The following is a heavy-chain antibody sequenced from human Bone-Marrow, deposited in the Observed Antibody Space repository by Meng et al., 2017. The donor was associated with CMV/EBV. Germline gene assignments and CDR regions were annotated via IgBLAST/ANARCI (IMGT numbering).Heavy chain of an antibody. V-gene: IGHV3-30*04. J-gene: IGHJ4*03. CDR2: ISYDGSNE. D-gene: IGHD6-19*01. CDR3: ARLIAVAGTGDY. Sequence: GGSLRLSCAASGFTFSNYAIHWVRQAPGKGLEWVAVISYDGSNEYYSDSVKGRFTISRDNSKNTLYLQMNSLRAEDTAVYYCARLIAVAGTGDYWGQGTTVTVSS. CDR1: GFTFSNYA.